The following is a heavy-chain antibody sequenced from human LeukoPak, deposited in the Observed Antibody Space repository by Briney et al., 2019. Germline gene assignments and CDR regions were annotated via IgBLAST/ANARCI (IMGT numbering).Heavy chain of an antibody. J-gene: IGHJ5*02. CDR2: IYYSGST. CDR1: GGSISSSSYY. V-gene: IGHV4-39*01. Sequence: SETLSLTCTVSGGSISSSSYYWGWIRQPPGKGLEWIGSIYYSGSTYYNPSLKSRVTISVDTSKNQFSLKLSSVTAADTVVYYCAGYFDVLRFLEWSPRNWFDPWGQGTLVTVSS. CDR3: AGYFDVLRFLEWSPRNWFDP. D-gene: IGHD3-3*01.